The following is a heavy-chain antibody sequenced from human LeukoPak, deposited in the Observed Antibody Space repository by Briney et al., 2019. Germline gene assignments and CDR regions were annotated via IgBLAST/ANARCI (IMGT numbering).Heavy chain of an antibody. Sequence: PGGSLRLSCAASGFTFSSYAMSWVRQAPGKGLEWVSDISSSGGSTNYADSVKGRFTISRDNAKNSLYLQMNSLRAEDTALYYCAKDIGTGGTGWYFDLWGRGTLVTVSS. CDR3: AKDIGTGGTGWYFDL. J-gene: IGHJ2*01. CDR2: ISSSGGST. V-gene: IGHV3-23*01. CDR1: GFTFSSYA. D-gene: IGHD6-13*01.